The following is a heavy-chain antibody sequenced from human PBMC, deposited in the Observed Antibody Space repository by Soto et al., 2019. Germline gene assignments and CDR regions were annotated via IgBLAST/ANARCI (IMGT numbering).Heavy chain of an antibody. V-gene: IGHV3-23*01. CDR2: ISGSDGST. Sequence: GGSLRLSCAASGFTFSNYAMSWVRQAPGKGLEWVSGISGSDGSTYYADSVKGRFTISRDNAKNSLYLQMNSLRAEDTALYYCAREATSRGSYYYDSSGYYTLRYYYYGMDVRGQGTTVTAP. CDR3: AREATSRGSYYYDSSGYYTLRYYYYGMDV. D-gene: IGHD3-22*01. J-gene: IGHJ6*02. CDR1: GFTFSNYA.